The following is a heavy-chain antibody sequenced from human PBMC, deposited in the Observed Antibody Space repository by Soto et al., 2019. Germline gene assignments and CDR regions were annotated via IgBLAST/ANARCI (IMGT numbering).Heavy chain of an antibody. D-gene: IGHD6-6*01. J-gene: IGHJ4*02. V-gene: IGHV3-21*01. CDR3: ARAEGEQLAKRLDY. CDR2: ISRSSSYI. Sequence: EVQLVESGGGLVKPGGSLRLSCAASGFTFSSYSMNWVRQAPGKGLEWVSSISRSSSYIYYADSVKGRFTISRDNAKNSLYLQMNSLRAEDTAVYYCARAEGEQLAKRLDYWGQGTLVTVSS. CDR1: GFTFSSYS.